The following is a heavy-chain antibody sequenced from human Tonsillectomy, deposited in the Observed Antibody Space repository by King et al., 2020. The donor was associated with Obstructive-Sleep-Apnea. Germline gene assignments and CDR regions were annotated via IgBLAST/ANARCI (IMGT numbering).Heavy chain of an antibody. CDR2: IYSGGST. CDR1: GFTVSNNY. Sequence: VQLVESGGGLVQPGGSLRLSCAASGFTVSNNYMNWVRRAPGKGLEWVSVIYSGGSTYYADSVKGRFTISRHNSKNTLYLQMSSLSAEDTAVYYCARDHSSGHFPYWYFDLWGRGTLVTVSS. D-gene: IGHD3-22*01. V-gene: IGHV3-53*04. J-gene: IGHJ2*01. CDR3: ARDHSSGHFPYWYFDL.